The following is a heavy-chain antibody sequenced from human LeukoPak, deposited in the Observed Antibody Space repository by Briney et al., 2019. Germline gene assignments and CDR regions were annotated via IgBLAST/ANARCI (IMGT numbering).Heavy chain of an antibody. CDR2: INHSGST. Sequence: KGLEWIGEINHSGSTNYNPSLKSRVTISVDTSKNQFSLKLSSVTAADTAVYYCARPPFDPWGQGTLVTVSS. J-gene: IGHJ5*02. CDR3: ARPPFDP. V-gene: IGHV4-34*01.